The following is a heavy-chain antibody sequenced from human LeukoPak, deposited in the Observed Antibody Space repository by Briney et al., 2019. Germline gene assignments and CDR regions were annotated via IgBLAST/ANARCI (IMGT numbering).Heavy chain of an antibody. CDR1: GFTFSDYY. J-gene: IGHJ5*02. V-gene: IGHV3-11*01. Sequence: GGSLRLSCAASGFTFSDYYMSWIRQAPGMGLEWVSYISRGGSTTYYADSVKGRFTISRDNSKNTLYLQMNSLRAEDTAVYYCAKDRVTIFGVPPGGQGTLVTVSS. D-gene: IGHD3-3*01. CDR3: AKDRVTIFGVPP. CDR2: ISRGGSTT.